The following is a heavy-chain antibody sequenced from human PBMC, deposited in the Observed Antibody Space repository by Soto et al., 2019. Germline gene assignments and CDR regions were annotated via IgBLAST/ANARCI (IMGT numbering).Heavy chain of an antibody. D-gene: IGHD5-18*01. CDR1: GYTFTHYY. Sequence: QVQLVQSGAEVKKPGASVRVSCKASGYTFTHYYIHWVRQAPGQGLEWMGIINPNGGITTYAQKFRAGFTMTRDTSTSTVYLELSRLRSEYSAVYYCATSVNSAMAFDYWGQGTLVTVSS. J-gene: IGHJ4*02. V-gene: IGHV1-46*01. CDR3: ATSVNSAMAFDY. CDR2: INPNGGIT.